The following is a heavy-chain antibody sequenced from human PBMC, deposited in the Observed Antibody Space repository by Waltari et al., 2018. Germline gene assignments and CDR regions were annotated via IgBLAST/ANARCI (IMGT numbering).Heavy chain of an antibody. CDR1: GYTFTRDG. Sequence: QVQLVQSGSELKKPGASVEVSCKASGYTFTRDGMNWVRQAPGQGLEWVGGINTNTGNPTYAQGFTGRFVFSLDTSVSTAYLQINSLKAEDTAVYYCARDPPGSTLDHWGQGTLVTVSS. CDR3: ARDPPGSTLDH. V-gene: IGHV7-4-1*02. J-gene: IGHJ4*02. CDR2: INTNTGNP. D-gene: IGHD3-10*01.